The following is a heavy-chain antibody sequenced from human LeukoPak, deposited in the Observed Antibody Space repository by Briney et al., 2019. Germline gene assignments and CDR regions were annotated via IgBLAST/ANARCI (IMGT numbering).Heavy chain of an antibody. V-gene: IGHV3-23*01. Sequence: GALRLPCAASGFTFSSYAMTWVRQAPGKGLEWVSAIGGSGATIYYADSVKGRFTTSRDNSKNTLYLQMNSLTAEDTAVYYCAIGTANLDFWGQGTLVTVSS. CDR2: IGGSGATI. J-gene: IGHJ4*02. CDR3: AIGTANLDF. CDR1: GFTFSSYA.